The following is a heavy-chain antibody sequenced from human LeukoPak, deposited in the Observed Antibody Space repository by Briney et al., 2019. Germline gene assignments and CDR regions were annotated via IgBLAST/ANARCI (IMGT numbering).Heavy chain of an antibody. CDR3: ARPDYGGNSGEYYYYGMDV. J-gene: IGHJ6*02. Sequence: GGSLRLSCAVSGFTFSSYSMNWVRQAPGKGLEWVSYISSSSSTIYYADSVEGRFTISRDNAKNSLFLQMNSLRAEDTAVYYCARPDYGGNSGEYYYYGMDVWGQGTTVTVSS. CDR2: ISSSSSTI. CDR1: GFTFSSYS. V-gene: IGHV3-48*01. D-gene: IGHD4-23*01.